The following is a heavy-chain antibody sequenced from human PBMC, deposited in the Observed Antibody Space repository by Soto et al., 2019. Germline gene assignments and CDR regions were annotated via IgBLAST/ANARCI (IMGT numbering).Heavy chain of an antibody. Sequence: SLTSAVPGCAVSSSNWCSWVRQPLGQGPEWVGEIYHGGSTNYNPSLKSRVTISVDKSKNQFSMKLSSVTAADTAVYYCARGFPLLWFGERLQGMDVWGQGTTVTVYS. CDR1: GCAVSSSNW. J-gene: IGHJ6*02. D-gene: IGHD3-10*01. CDR2: IYHGGST. CDR3: ARGFPLLWFGERLQGMDV. V-gene: IGHV4-4*02.